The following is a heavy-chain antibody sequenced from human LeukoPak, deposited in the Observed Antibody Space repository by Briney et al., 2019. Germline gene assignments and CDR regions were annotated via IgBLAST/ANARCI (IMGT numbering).Heavy chain of an antibody. Sequence: QTLSLTCAISGDSVSSNSAAWNWITQSPSRGLEWLGRTYYRCKWYKDYVVSVKSRITIKTDTSQKQISLQLNTVSPEETGVYDCARRGPAGSSSSGLDFWGQGTTVTVSS. J-gene: IGHJ6*02. D-gene: IGHD6-6*01. CDR1: GDSVSSNSAA. CDR3: ARRGPAGSSSSGLDF. CDR2: TYYRCKWYK. V-gene: IGHV6-1*01.